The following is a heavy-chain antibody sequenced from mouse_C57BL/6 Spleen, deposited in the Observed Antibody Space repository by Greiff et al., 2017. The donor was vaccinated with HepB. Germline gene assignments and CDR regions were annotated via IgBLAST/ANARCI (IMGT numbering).Heavy chain of an antibody. D-gene: IGHD4-1*01. CDR1: GYTFTDYE. CDR3: TRGETWGAY. CDR2: IDPETGGT. V-gene: IGHV1-15*01. J-gene: IGHJ3*01. Sequence: QVQLKESGAELVRPGASVTLSCKASGYTFTDYEMHWVKQTPVHGLEWIGAIDPETGGTAYNQKFKGKAILTADKSSSTAYMELRSLTSEDSAVYYCTRGETWGAYWGQGTLVTVSA.